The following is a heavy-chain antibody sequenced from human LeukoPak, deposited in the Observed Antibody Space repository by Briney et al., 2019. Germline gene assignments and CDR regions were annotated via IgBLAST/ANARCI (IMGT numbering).Heavy chain of an antibody. CDR1: GGTFSSYA. V-gene: IGHV1-69*04. CDR3: ARGVPKYDFWSGKGFDP. J-gene: IGHJ5*02. CDR2: IIPILGIA. Sequence: GASVKVSCKASGGTFSSYAISWVRQAPGQGLEWMGRIIPILGIANYAQKFQGRVTITRNTSISTAYMELSSLRSEDTAVYYCARGVPKYDFWSGKGFDPWGQGTLVTVSS. D-gene: IGHD3-3*01.